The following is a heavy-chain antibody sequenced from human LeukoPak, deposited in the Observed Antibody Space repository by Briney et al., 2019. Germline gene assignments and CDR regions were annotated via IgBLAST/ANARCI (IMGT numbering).Heavy chain of an antibody. V-gene: IGHV1-2*02. J-gene: IGHJ5*02. CDR3: GLVTSGNWWFDP. Sequence: ASVKVSCTASGYTFTGYHMHWVRQAPGQGLEWMGWINPNSGGTNYAQKIQGRVTMTRDTSISTAYMELSSLRSDDTAVYYCGLVTSGNWWFDPWGQGTRVTVSS. CDR1: GYTFTGYH. D-gene: IGHD2-21*02. CDR2: INPNSGGT.